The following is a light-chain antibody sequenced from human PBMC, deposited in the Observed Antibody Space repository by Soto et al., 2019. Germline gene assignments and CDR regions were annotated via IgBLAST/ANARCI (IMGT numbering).Light chain of an antibody. CDR3: QQYENLPT. J-gene: IGKJ5*01. CDR2: DAS. V-gene: IGKV1-33*01. CDR1: QNINNY. Sequence: DIHITHSSFSLSSSLVDRVTITCQASQNINNYLNWYQQKPGRAPKLLIYDASNLEVGVPSRFRGSGSGTDFTFTISRLQTEDIATYYCQQYENLPTFGQGTRLEIK.